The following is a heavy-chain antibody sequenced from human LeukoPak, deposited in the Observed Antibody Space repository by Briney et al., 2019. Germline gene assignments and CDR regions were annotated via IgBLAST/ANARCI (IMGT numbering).Heavy chain of an antibody. V-gene: IGHV4-59*01. CDR3: ARRGITIFGVARDY. CDR2: IYYSGST. Sequence: SETLSLTCIVSGGSISSYYWSWIRQPPGRGLEWIGYIYYSGSTNYNPSLKSRVTISVDTSKNQFSLKLSSVTAADTAVYYCARRGITIFGVARDYWGQGTLVTVSS. CDR1: GGSISSYY. D-gene: IGHD3-3*01. J-gene: IGHJ4*02.